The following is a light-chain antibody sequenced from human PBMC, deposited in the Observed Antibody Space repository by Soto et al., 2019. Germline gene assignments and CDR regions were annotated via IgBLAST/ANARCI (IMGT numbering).Light chain of an antibody. J-gene: IGKJ1*01. CDR2: DAS. V-gene: IGKV3-11*01. Sequence: EIVLTQSPATLSLSPGERATLSCRASQSVSSYLAWYQQKPGQAPRLLIYDASNRATGIPARFSGSGSGTDFTITISSLEPEDFAVYYCQQRSNWSWTFGQGTKVEI. CDR3: QQRSNWSWT. CDR1: QSVSSY.